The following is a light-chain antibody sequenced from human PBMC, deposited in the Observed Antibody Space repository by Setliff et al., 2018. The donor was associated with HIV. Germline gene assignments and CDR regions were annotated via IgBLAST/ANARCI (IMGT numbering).Light chain of an antibody. CDR1: KLGNRY. Sequence: SYELTQPPSVSVSPGQTASITCSGDKLGNRYVCWYQQKPGQSPVLLIYQDDKRPSGIPERFSGSNSGNTATLTISGTQAMDEADYYCQAWDSGAYVVGTGTKV. CDR2: QDD. J-gene: IGLJ1*01. CDR3: QAWDSGAYV. V-gene: IGLV3-1*01.